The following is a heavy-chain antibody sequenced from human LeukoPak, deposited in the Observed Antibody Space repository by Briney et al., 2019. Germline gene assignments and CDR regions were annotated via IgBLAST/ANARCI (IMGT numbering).Heavy chain of an antibody. CDR2: IDPNSGGT. CDR1: GYTFTRYG. Sequence: ASVKVSCKASGYTFTRYGINWVRQAPGQGLEWVGRIDPNSGGTSYAQKFQGRVTMTRDTSITTAYMELSRLTSDDTAVYYCARDSQVSADYWGQGTLVTVSS. CDR3: ARDSQVSADY. J-gene: IGHJ4*02. D-gene: IGHD5/OR15-5a*01. V-gene: IGHV1-2*06.